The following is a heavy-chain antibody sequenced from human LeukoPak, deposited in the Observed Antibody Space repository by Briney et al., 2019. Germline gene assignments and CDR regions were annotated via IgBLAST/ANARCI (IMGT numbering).Heavy chain of an antibody. J-gene: IGHJ4*02. V-gene: IGHV3-30*04. CDR1: GFTFTKYA. CDR2: ISYDGGEK. Sequence: GGSLRLSCAASGFTFTKYAMHWVRQAPGKGLEWVAIISYDGGEKYYADSVKGRFTISRDNSKNTLYLQINSLRGEDTAVYYCARDLGSRIAVAVTASPIGYWGLGTLVIVSS. D-gene: IGHD2-21*02. CDR3: ARDLGSRIAVAVTASPIGY.